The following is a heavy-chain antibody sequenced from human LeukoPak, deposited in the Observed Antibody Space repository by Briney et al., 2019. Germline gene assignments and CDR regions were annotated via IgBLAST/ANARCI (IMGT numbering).Heavy chain of an antibody. CDR3: ARLHDYGDY. Sequence: SETLSLTCTVSGVSISSSSYYWGWIRQPPGKGLEWIGSIYYSGSTYYNPSLESRVTISVDTSKNQFSLKLSSVTAADTAVYYCARLHDYGDYWGQGTLVTVSS. V-gene: IGHV4-39*01. J-gene: IGHJ4*02. CDR2: IYYSGST. CDR1: GVSISSSSYY.